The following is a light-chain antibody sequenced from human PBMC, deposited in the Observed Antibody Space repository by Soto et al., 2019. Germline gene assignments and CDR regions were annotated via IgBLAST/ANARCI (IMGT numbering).Light chain of an antibody. Sequence: QSALTQPASVSGSPXXXITISCTXXXXDVGGYNYVSWYQQHPGKAPKLMIYEVSNRPSGVSNRFSGSKSGNTASLTISGLQAEDEADYYCSSYTSSSTPYVFGTGTKLTVL. J-gene: IGLJ1*01. CDR2: EVS. V-gene: IGLV2-14*01. CDR3: SSYTSSSTPYV. CDR1: XXDVGGYNY.